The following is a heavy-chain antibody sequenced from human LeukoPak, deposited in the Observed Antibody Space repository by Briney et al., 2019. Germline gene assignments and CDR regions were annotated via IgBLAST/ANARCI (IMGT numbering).Heavy chain of an antibody. CDR1: GFTFSSYE. J-gene: IGHJ4*02. Sequence: GGSLRLSCAASGFTFSSYEMNWVRQAPGKGLEWVSYISSSGSTIYYADSVKGRFISSRDNSKNTLYLQMNSLRAEDTAVYYCAKDYGSGSYIDYWGQGTLVTVSS. V-gene: IGHV3-48*03. D-gene: IGHD3-10*01. CDR2: ISSSGSTI. CDR3: AKDYGSGSYIDY.